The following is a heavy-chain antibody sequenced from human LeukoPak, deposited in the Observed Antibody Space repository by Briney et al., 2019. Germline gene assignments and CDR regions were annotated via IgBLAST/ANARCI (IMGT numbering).Heavy chain of an antibody. Sequence: GGSLRLSCAASGFTVSSNYMSWVRQAPGKGLEWVSVIYSGGSTYYADSVKGRFTISRHNSKNTLYLQMNSLRAEDTAVYYCARGPDYYGSGSQNFDYWGQGTLVTVSS. CDR1: GFTVSSNY. CDR2: IYSGGST. D-gene: IGHD3-10*01. CDR3: ARGPDYYGSGSQNFDY. V-gene: IGHV3-53*04. J-gene: IGHJ4*02.